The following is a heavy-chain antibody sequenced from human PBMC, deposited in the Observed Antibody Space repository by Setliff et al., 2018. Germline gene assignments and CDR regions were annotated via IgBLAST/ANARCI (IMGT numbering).Heavy chain of an antibody. CDR2: INHSGST. Sequence: SETLSLTCAVYGGSFSGYYWSWIRQPPGKGLEWIGEINHSGSTNYNPSLKSRVTISVDTSKSQFSLKLSSVTAADTAVYYCARGFYYYYYYMDVWGKGTTVTVSS. CDR3: ARGFYYYYYYMDV. J-gene: IGHJ6*03. V-gene: IGHV4-34*01. CDR1: GGSFSGYY.